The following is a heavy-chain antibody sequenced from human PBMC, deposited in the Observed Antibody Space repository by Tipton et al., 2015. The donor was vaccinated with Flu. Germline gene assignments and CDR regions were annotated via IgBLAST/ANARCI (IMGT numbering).Heavy chain of an antibody. CDR1: GGSFSGYY. V-gene: IGHV4-34*01. CDR3: ARVMVRGVIPDAFDI. Sequence: LSCAVYGGSFSGYYWSWIRQPPGKGLEWIGEINHSGSTNYNPSLKSRVTISVDTSKNQFSLKLSSVTAADTAVYYCARVMVRGVIPDAFDIWGQGTMVTVSS. CDR2: INHSGST. D-gene: IGHD3-10*01. J-gene: IGHJ3*02.